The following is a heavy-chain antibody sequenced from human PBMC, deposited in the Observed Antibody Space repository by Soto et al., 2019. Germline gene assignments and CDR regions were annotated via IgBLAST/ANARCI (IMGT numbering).Heavy chain of an antibody. Sequence: SETLSLTCTVSGGSISSSSYYWGLIRQPPGKGLEWIGSIYYSGSTYYNPSLKSRVTISVDTSKNQFSLKLSSVTAADTAVYYCANQVVVAATYSYYYMDVWGKGTTVTVAS. CDR2: IYYSGST. CDR3: ANQVVVAATYSYYYMDV. J-gene: IGHJ6*03. V-gene: IGHV4-39*01. CDR1: GGSISSSSYY. D-gene: IGHD2-15*01.